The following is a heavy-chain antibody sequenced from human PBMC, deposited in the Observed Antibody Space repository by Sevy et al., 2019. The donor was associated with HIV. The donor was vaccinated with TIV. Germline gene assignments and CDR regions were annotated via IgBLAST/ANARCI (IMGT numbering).Heavy chain of an antibody. CDR2: IHDSGNS. Sequence: SETLSLTCSVSAGSISAYYWSWIRQPPGKGLEWIAYIHDSGNSNYNPSLKSRVTISMDTSKNQFSLKVTSVTEADTALYYCARAPPVRSGDDSLNWFDPWGQGILFTVSS. D-gene: IGHD5-12*01. V-gene: IGHV4-59*01. J-gene: IGHJ5*02. CDR1: AGSISAYY. CDR3: ARAPPVRSGDDSLNWFDP.